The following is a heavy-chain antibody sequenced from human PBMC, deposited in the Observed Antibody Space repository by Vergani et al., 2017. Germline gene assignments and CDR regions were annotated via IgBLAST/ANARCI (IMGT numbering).Heavy chain of an antibody. CDR3: ARETIVGATTYYYYYMYV. J-gene: IGHJ6*03. CDR1: GYTFTGYY. CDR2: INPNSGGT. D-gene: IGHD1-26*01. V-gene: IGHV1-2*02. Sequence: QVQLVQSGAEVKKPGASVKVFCKASGYTFTGYYMHWVRQAPGQGLEWMGWINPNSGGTNYAQKFQGRVTMTRDTSISTAYMELSRLRSDDTAVYYCARETIVGATTYYYYYMYVWGKGTSVTVSS.